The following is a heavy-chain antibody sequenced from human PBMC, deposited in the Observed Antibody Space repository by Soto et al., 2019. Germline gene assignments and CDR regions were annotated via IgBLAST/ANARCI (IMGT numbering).Heavy chain of an antibody. J-gene: IGHJ5*02. CDR1: GYFIGAGGYY. CDR2: FYSSGSI. Sequence: SETLSLTCFVSGYFIGAGGYYWSWIRHHPGKGLEWIGSFYSSGSIIYNPSLRSRVSISGDMSTNQFSMSLTSVTAADTARYYCARMYSSGSGWFHPWGQGXLVTVYS. CDR3: ARMYSSGSGWFHP. D-gene: IGHD6-19*01. V-gene: IGHV4-31*02.